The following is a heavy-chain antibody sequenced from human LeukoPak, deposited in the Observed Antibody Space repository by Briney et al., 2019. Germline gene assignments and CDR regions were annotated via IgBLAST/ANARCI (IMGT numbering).Heavy chain of an antibody. D-gene: IGHD2-2*01. J-gene: IGHJ2*01. Sequence: SETLSLTCTVSGGSISSYYWSWIRQPAGKGLEWIGRIYSSGSTNYNPSLKSRVTMSVDTSKYQFSLKPSSVTAAETAVYYCARGQYHLLYWYFDLWGRGTLVTVSS. CDR3: ARGQYHLLYWYFDL. CDR1: GGSISSYY. CDR2: IYSSGST. V-gene: IGHV4-4*07.